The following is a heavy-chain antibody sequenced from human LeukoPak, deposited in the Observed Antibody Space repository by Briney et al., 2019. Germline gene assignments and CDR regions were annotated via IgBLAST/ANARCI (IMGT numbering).Heavy chain of an antibody. D-gene: IGHD3-10*01. CDR3: ARVDSFGELSY. Sequence: SVKVSCKASGGTFSSYAISWVRQAPGRGLEWMGRIIPILGIANYAQKFQGRVTITADKSTSTAYMELSSLRSEDTAVYYCARVDSFGELSYWGQGTLVTVSS. CDR1: GGTFSSYA. CDR2: IIPILGIA. J-gene: IGHJ4*02. V-gene: IGHV1-69*04.